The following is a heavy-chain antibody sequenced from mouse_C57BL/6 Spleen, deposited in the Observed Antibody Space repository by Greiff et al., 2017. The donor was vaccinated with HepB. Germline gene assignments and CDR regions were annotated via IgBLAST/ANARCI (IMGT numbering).Heavy chain of an antibody. CDR2: IDPSDSYT. J-gene: IGHJ1*03. CDR1: GYTFTSYW. D-gene: IGHD1-1*01. V-gene: IGHV1-50*01. CDR3: ARSNYYGSSLDFEG. Sequence: QVQLQQPGAELVKPGASVKLSCKASGYTFTSYWMQWVKQRPGQGLEWIGEIDPSDSYTNYNQKFKGKATLTVDTSSSTAYMQLSSLTSEDAAGYYCARSNYYGSSLDFEGWGTGTTVTVSS.